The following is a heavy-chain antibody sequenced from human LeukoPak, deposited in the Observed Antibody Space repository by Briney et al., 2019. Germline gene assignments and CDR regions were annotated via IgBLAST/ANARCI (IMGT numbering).Heavy chain of an antibody. CDR3: ATVYRYSGSYFLFSGFDY. D-gene: IGHD1-26*01. CDR2: FDPEDGET. Sequence: ASVKVSCKVSGYTLTELSMHWVRQAPGKGLEWMGGFDPEDGETIYAQKFQGRVTMTEDTSTDTAYMELSSLRSEDTAVYYCATVYRYSGSYFLFSGFDYWGQGTLVTVSS. CDR1: GYTLTELS. V-gene: IGHV1-24*01. J-gene: IGHJ4*02.